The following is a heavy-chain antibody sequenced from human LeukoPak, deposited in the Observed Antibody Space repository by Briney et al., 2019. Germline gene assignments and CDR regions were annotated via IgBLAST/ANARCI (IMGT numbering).Heavy chain of an antibody. CDR2: IKQDGGER. D-gene: IGHD5-12*01. Sequence: PGGSLRLSCAASGFVFRSYWMKWVRQAPGEGREWVASIKQDGGERYYVDSVKGRFTISRDNAKDSLYLQMNSLRAEDTAVYYCARDEGTTGYDLLDYWGQGTLVTVSS. V-gene: IGHV3-7*01. CDR1: GFVFRSYW. J-gene: IGHJ4*02. CDR3: ARDEGTTGYDLLDY.